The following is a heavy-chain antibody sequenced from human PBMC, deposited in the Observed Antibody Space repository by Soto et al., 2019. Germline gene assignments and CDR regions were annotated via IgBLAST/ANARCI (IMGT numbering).Heavy chain of an antibody. CDR1: GGSLTGYS. Sequence: QVQLHQWCSGLLKPSETLSLTCVVYGGSLTGYSWRWIRQPPGKGLEWIGEINHRGTTDYSPSLKSRVTISVDTSKNQFSLNLSSVTGADTAMYYCARDSHQGTHMIQEVTGHDYLGQGTLVAVSS. D-gene: IGHD3-10*01. CDR2: INHRGTT. CDR3: ARDSHQGTHMIQEVTGHDY. J-gene: IGHJ4*02. V-gene: IGHV4-34*01.